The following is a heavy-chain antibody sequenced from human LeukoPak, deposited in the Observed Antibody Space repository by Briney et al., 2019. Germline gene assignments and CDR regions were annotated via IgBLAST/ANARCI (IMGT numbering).Heavy chain of an antibody. Sequence: GGSLRLSCAASGFTFSNYMMHWVRQAPGKGLVWVSRIKSDGITITYADSVKGRFTISRDNAKNTLYLQMNSLRAEDTAVYYCAKSGIAAAQRGYFDYWGQGTLVTVSS. CDR1: GFTFSNYM. D-gene: IGHD6-13*01. CDR3: AKSGIAAAQRGYFDY. V-gene: IGHV3-74*01. J-gene: IGHJ4*02. CDR2: IKSDGITI.